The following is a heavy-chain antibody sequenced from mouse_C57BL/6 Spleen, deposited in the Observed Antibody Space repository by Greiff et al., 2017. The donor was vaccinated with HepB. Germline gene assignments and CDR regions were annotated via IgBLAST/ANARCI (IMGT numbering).Heavy chain of an antibody. Sequence: EVKLMESGGGLVKPGGSLKLSCAASGFTFSSYAMSWVRQTPEKRLEWVATISDGGSYTYYPDNVKGRFTISRDNAKNNLYLQMSHLKSEDTAMYYCAREGYSNYAMDYWGQGTSVTVSS. CDR3: AREGYSNYAMDY. J-gene: IGHJ4*01. CDR1: GFTFSSYA. D-gene: IGHD2-5*01. V-gene: IGHV5-4*03. CDR2: ISDGGSYT.